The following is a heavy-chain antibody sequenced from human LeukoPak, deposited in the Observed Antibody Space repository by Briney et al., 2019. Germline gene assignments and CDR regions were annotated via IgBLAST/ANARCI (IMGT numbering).Heavy chain of an antibody. CDR3: ARSQYITMIVARLYQFDD. D-gene: IGHD3-22*01. CDR2: INPSAGIT. J-gene: IGHJ4*02. V-gene: IGHV1-46*01. Sequence: ASVKVSCKASGYTFTSYGINWVRQAPGQGLDWMGIINPSAGITTYAQKFQGRVAMTKDMSTSTVYMELSSLRSEDTAVYYCARSQYITMIVARLYQFDDWGQGTLVTVSS. CDR1: GYTFTSYG.